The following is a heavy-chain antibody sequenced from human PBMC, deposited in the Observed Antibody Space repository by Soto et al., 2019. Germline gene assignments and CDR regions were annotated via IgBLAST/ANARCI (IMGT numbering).Heavy chain of an antibody. D-gene: IGHD3-3*01. CDR2: INHSGST. Sequence: SETLSLTCAVYGGSFSGYSWSWIRQPPGKGLEWVGEINHSGSTNYNPSLKSRVTISVDTSKNQFSLKLSSVTAADTAVYYCARVPGLRSLEWLSKTIPYYYGMDVWGQGTTVTVSS. CDR3: ARVPGLRSLEWLSKTIPYYYGMDV. V-gene: IGHV4-34*01. CDR1: GGSFSGYS. J-gene: IGHJ6*02.